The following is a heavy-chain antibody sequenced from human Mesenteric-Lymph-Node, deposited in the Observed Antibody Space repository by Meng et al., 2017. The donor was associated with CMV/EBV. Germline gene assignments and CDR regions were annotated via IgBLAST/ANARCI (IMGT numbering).Heavy chain of an antibody. J-gene: IGHJ6*02. V-gene: IGHV3-9*01. D-gene: IGHD2-2*01. Sequence: SLKISCAASGFTFDDYAMHWVRQAPGKGLEWVSGITWNSGRLAYADSVKGRFTISRDNAKSSLYLQMSSLRGEDTAVYYCARDLEGCGICLLFYYYYGMDVWGQGATVTVSS. CDR2: ITWNSGRL. CDR1: GFTFDDYA. CDR3: ARDLEGCGICLLFYYYYGMDV.